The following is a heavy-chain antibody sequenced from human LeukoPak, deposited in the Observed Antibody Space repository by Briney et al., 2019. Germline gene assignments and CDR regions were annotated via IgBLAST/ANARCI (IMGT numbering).Heavy chain of an antibody. CDR1: GFTVSSNY. J-gene: IGHJ4*02. CDR2: IYSGGST. V-gene: IGHV3-66*01. Sequence: GGSLRLSCAAPGFTVSSNYMSWVRQAPGKGLEWVSVIYSGGSTYYADSVKGRSTISRDNSKNTLYLQMNSLRAEDTAVYYCARDRSYGDGDYWGQGTLVTVSS. CDR3: ARDRSYGDGDY. D-gene: IGHD4-17*01.